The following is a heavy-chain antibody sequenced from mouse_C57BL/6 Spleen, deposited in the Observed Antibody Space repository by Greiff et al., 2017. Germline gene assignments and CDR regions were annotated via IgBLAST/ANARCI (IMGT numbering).Heavy chain of an antibody. Sequence: QVQLQQPGAELVKPGASVKLSCKASGYTFTSYWMHWVKQRPGQGLEWIGMIHPNSGSTNYNEKFKSKATLTVDKSSSTAYMQLSSLTSEDSAVYYCARPPIYYDYGAWYFDVWGTGTTVTVSS. CDR3: ARPPIYYDYGAWYFDV. J-gene: IGHJ1*03. D-gene: IGHD2-4*01. V-gene: IGHV1-64*01. CDR2: IHPNSGST. CDR1: GYTFTSYW.